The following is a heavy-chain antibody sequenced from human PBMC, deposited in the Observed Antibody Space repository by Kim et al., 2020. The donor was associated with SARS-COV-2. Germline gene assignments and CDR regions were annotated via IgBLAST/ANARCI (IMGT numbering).Heavy chain of an antibody. CDR1: GFTFTNAW. J-gene: IGHJ4*02. Sequence: GGSLRLSCAASGFTFTNAWMNWVRQAPGKGLEWVGRIKSRADTGAADYAPLVKGRFTISREDTRNTLYLQMNSLTTEDTAVYYCTTDPMYGSGSYHPPRIDYWAQRILVLVSS. D-gene: IGHD3-10*01. CDR3: TTDPMYGSGSYHPPRIDY. V-gene: IGHV3-15*01. CDR2: IKSRADTGAA.